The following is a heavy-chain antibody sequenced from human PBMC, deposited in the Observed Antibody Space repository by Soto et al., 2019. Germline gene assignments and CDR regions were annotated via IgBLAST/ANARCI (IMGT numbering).Heavy chain of an antibody. CDR2: IIPIFGTA. J-gene: IGHJ5*02. CDR3: ARGVVGYYDSSGYTEGWFDP. Sequence: QVQLVQSGAEVKKPGSSVKVSCKASGGTFSSYAISWVRQAPGQGLEWMGGIIPIFGTANYAQKFQGRVKITADESTSTAYMELSSLRSEDTAVYYCARGVVGYYDSSGYTEGWFDPWGQGTLVTVSS. V-gene: IGHV1-69*12. D-gene: IGHD3-22*01. CDR1: GGTFSSYA.